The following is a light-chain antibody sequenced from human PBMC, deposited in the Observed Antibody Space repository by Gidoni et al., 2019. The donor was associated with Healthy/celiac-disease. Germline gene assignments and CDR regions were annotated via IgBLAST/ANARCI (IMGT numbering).Light chain of an antibody. CDR1: SSNIGNNY. Sequence: QSVLTLPPSVSAAPGQKVTISCSGSSSNIGNNYVSWYQQLPGTAPKLLIYDNNKRPSRIPDRFSGSKSGTSATLGITGLQTGDEADYYCGTWDSSLSAGVFGGGTKLTVL. V-gene: IGLV1-51*01. J-gene: IGLJ3*02. CDR3: GTWDSSLSAGV. CDR2: DNN.